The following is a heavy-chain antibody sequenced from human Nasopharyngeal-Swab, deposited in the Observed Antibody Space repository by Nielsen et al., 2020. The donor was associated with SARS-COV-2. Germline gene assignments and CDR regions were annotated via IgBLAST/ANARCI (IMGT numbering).Heavy chain of an antibody. CDR1: GGSISSYY. J-gene: IGHJ4*02. D-gene: IGHD2-15*01. Sequence: SETLSPTCTVSGGSISSYYWSWIRQPPGKGLEWIGYIYYSGSTNYNPSLKSRVTISVDTSKNQFSLKLSSVTAADTAVYYCARTTRGFYYFDYWGQGTLVTVSS. CDR2: IYYSGST. V-gene: IGHV4-59*08. CDR3: ARTTRGFYYFDY.